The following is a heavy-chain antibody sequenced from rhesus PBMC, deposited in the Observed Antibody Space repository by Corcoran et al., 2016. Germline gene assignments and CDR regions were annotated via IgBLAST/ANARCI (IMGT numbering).Heavy chain of an antibody. CDR3: ARDPKAMTLDY. CDR1: GGSVSSSNW. V-gene: IGHV4-65*01. CDR2: ISGSSGST. D-gene: IGHD1-32*01. J-gene: IGHJ4*01. Sequence: QVQLQESGPGLVKPSETLSLTCAVSGGSVSSSNWWSWIRQPPGKGLEWIGYISGSSGSTYYNPSLKSRVTISTDTAKNQFSLKLRSVTAADTAVYYCARDPKAMTLDYWGQGVLVTVSS.